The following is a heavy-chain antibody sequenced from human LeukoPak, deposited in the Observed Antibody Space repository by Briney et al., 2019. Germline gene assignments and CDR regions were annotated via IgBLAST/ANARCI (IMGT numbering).Heavy chain of an antibody. V-gene: IGHV3-21*01. J-gene: IGHJ3*02. CDR1: GFTFDDYA. D-gene: IGHD1-26*01. CDR2: ISSSSSYI. Sequence: GRSLRLSCAASGFTFDDYAMNWVRQAPGKGLEWVSSISSSSSYIYYADSVKGRFTISRDNAKNSLYLQMNSLRAEDTAVYYCARELPWELRAFDIWGQGTMVTVSS. CDR3: ARELPWELRAFDI.